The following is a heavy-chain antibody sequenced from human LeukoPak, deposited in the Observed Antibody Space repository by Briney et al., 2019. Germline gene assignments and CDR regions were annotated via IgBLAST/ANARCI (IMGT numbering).Heavy chain of an antibody. CDR2: IYYSGST. J-gene: IGHJ6*02. V-gene: IGHV4-59*08. Sequence: SECLSLTCTVSGGSINNYFWSWIRQPPGKGLEWIGYIYYSGSTNYNPSLTSPVTISVDTSKHQFSLKLSSVTAADTAVYYCARGPNYYYGMDVWGQGT. CDR3: ARGPNYYYGMDV. CDR1: GGSINNYF.